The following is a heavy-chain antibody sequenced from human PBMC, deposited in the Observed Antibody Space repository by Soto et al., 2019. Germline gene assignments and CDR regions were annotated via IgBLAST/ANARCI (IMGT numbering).Heavy chain of an antibody. CDR2: MNPNSGNT. V-gene: IGHV1-8*01. CDR3: ARPNYDYVGGSYRGGLDY. CDR1: GYTFTSYD. D-gene: IGHD3-16*02. Sequence: ASVKVSCKASGYTFTSYDINWVRQATEQGLEWMGWMNPNSGNTGYAQKFQGRVTMTRNTSISTAYMELSSLRSEDTAVYYCARPNYDYVGGSYRGGLDYWGQGTLVTVS. J-gene: IGHJ4*02.